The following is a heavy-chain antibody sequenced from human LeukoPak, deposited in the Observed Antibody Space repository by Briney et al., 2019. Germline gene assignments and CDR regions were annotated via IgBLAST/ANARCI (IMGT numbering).Heavy chain of an antibody. CDR2: IKQDGSEK. J-gene: IGHJ4*02. V-gene: IGHV3-7*03. CDR3: AAGGAY. Sequence: GGSLRLSCAASGFTFRSFWMKWVRQAPGKGLEWVANIKQDGSEKYYVDSVRGRFTISRDNAKNSLYLQMNSLRTEDTAVYYCAAGGAYWGQGTLVTVSS. D-gene: IGHD2-8*02. CDR1: GFTFRSFW.